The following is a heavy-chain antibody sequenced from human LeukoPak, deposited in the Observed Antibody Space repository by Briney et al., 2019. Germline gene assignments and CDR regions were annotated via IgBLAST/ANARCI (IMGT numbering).Heavy chain of an antibody. CDR1: GFTFTSFA. Sequence: SVKVSCKASGFTFTSFAVQWVRQARGQRLEWIGWIVVGSGNTNYAQKFQERVTITRDMSTSTAYMELSSLRSEDTAVYYCAADPGFGFGDPTGFDYWGQGTLVTVSS. D-gene: IGHD3-10*01. CDR2: IVVGSGNT. V-gene: IGHV1-58*01. J-gene: IGHJ4*02. CDR3: AADPGFGFGDPTGFDY.